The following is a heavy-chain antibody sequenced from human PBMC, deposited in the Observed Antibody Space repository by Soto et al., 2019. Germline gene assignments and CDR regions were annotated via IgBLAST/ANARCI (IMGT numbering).Heavy chain of an antibody. Sequence: GESLKISCKGSGYSFTSYWIGWVRQMPGKGLEWMGIIYPGDSDTRYSPSFQGQVTISADKSISTAYLQWSSLKASDTAMYYCARHGLRSSIAARPAPDYWGQGTLVTVSS. V-gene: IGHV5-51*01. CDR3: ARHGLRSSIAARPAPDY. J-gene: IGHJ4*02. D-gene: IGHD6-6*01. CDR1: GYSFTSYW. CDR2: IYPGDSDT.